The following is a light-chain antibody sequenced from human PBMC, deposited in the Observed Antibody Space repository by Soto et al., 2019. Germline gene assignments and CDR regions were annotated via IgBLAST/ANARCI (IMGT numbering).Light chain of an antibody. Sequence: DIQMTQSPSTLSASVGDRVTITCRASQSISDWLAWYQQKPGKAPKLLIYRASTLEIGVPSRFSGSGSGTEFTLTISSLQPDDFATDYCLQYDSLWTFGHQYDSLWTFCQGTKVEI. CDR3: LQYDSLWTFGHQYDSLWT. CDR2: RAS. J-gene: IGKJ1*01. V-gene: IGKV1-5*03. CDR1: QSISDW.